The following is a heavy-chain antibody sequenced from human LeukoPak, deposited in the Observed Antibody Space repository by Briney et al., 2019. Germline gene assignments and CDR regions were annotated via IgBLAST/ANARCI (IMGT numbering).Heavy chain of an antibody. V-gene: IGHV1-8*01. CDR2: MNPNSGNT. J-gene: IGHJ5*02. CDR1: GYTFTTYD. D-gene: IGHD6-19*01. Sequence: ASVKVSCTASGYTFTTYDINWVRQATGHGLEWMGWMNPNSGNTGYTQKFQGRVTMTRNTSISTAYMELSSLRSEDTADYYCARGRGSGHKENWFDPWGQGTLVTVSS. CDR3: ARGRGSGHKENWFDP.